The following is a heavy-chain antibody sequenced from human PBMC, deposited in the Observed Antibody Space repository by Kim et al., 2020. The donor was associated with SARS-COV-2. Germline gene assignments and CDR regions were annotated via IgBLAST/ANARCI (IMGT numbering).Heavy chain of an antibody. CDR3: ARATTNWFDP. Sequence: NTGYAQKFQGRVTMTRNTSISTAYMELSSLRSEDTAVYYCARATTNWFDPWGQGTLVTVSS. CDR2: NT. J-gene: IGHJ5*02. V-gene: IGHV1-8*01. D-gene: IGHD4-17*01.